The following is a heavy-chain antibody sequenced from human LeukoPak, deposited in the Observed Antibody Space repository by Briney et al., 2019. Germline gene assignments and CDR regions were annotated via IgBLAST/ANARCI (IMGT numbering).Heavy chain of an antibody. J-gene: IGHJ3*02. CDR2: IYYSGST. D-gene: IGHD1-26*01. V-gene: IGHV4-31*03. CDR1: GGSISSGGYY. Sequence: TSETLSLTCTVSGGSISSGGYYWSWIRQHPGKGLEWIGYIYYSGSTYYNPSLNSRVTISVDTSKNQFSLKLSSVTAADTAVYYCATASGSLVAFDIWGQGTVVTLSS. CDR3: ATASGSLVAFDI.